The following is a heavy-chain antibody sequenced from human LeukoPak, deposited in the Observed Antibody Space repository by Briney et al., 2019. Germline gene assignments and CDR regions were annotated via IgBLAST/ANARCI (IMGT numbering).Heavy chain of an antibody. D-gene: IGHD5-12*01. Sequence: GGSLRLSCAASGFTFSNYVMVWVRQPPGKGLEWVSTISGSDGVTHYADSVKGRFTISRDNSMTALFLEMSSLRAEDTAVYHCAKALGCSAYPANYRTFDSWGQGTLVTVSS. J-gene: IGHJ5*01. CDR2: ISGSDGVT. CDR3: AKALGCSAYPANYRTFDS. V-gene: IGHV3-23*01. CDR1: GFTFSNYV.